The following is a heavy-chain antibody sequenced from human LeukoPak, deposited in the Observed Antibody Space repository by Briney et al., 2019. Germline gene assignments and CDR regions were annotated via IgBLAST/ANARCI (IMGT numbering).Heavy chain of an antibody. CDR3: AKGWITIFGVVIGAFDI. CDR2: ISGSGGST. J-gene: IGHJ3*02. CDR1: GFTFSSYA. V-gene: IGHV3-23*01. Sequence: GGSLRLSCAASGFTFSSYAMSWVRQAPGKGLEWVSDISGSGGSTYYADSVKGRFTISRDNSKNTLYLQMNSLRAEDTAVYYCAKGWITIFGVVIGAFDIWGQGTMVTVSS. D-gene: IGHD3-3*01.